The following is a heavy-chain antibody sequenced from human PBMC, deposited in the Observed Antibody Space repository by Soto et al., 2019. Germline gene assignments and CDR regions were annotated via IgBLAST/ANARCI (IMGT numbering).Heavy chain of an antibody. V-gene: IGHV3-74*01. CDR2: IKTDGSST. Sequence: GGALRLSCAPSGLTFSGYWMHWVRQAPGKGLVWVARIKTDGSSTDYADSVRGRFTISRDNAKNTLYLQMNSLRAEDTSVYYCLRSYDFWGQGTLVTVSS. CDR3: LRSYDF. CDR1: GLTFSGYW. J-gene: IGHJ4*02.